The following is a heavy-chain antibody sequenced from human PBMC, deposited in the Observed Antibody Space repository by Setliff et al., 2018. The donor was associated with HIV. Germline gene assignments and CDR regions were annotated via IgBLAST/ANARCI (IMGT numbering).Heavy chain of an antibody. D-gene: IGHD2-8*01. Sequence: GGSLRLSCAASGFGFSGSAMHWVRQASGKGLEWVGHIRTKANSYATVYAASVKGRFIISRDDSKKTAYLQMSSLRAEDTAMYYCLLPCTSGWHNWADPWGQGTLVTVSS. J-gene: IGHJ5*02. CDR3: LLPCTSGWHNWADP. CDR1: GFGFSGSA. V-gene: IGHV3-73*01. CDR2: IRTKANSYAT.